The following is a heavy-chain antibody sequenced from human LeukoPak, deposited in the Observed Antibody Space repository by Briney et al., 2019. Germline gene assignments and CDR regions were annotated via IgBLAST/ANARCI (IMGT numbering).Heavy chain of an antibody. Sequence: ASVKVSCKASGYTFTNYAMHWVRLAPGQRLQWMGWINLVNGNTKYSQYFEGRVTIARDTSASTVYMELSSLRPDDMAVYYCARGRGTIGSNRDFYFYYYMDIWGNGTTVTVSS. CDR1: GYTFTNYA. CDR2: INLVNGNT. V-gene: IGHV1-3*03. CDR3: ARGRGTIGSNRDFYFYYYMDI. D-gene: IGHD2-21*01. J-gene: IGHJ6*03.